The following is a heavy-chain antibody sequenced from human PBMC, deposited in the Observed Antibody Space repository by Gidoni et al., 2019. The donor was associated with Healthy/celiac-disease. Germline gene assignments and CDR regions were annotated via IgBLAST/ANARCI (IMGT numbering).Heavy chain of an antibody. CDR1: GCSISSRSYY. CDR3: ARRSGSTDFWSGYYSVHGMDV. V-gene: IGHV4-39*01. CDR2: IYYSGST. J-gene: IGHJ6*02. D-gene: IGHD3-3*01. Sequence: QLQLQASGPGLVNPSETLSLTCTVSGCSISSRSYYWGWIRQPPGKGLEWIGSIYYSGSTSSNQPRKSRVPISVETSKNQFYLTLSSVTAADTAVYYWARRSGSTDFWSGYYSVHGMDVWGQGTTVTVSS.